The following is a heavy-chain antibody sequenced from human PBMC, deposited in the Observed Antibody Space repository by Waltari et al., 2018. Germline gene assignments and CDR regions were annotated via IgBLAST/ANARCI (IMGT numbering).Heavy chain of an antibody. CDR3: ARDPLYGSYEFDC. CDR2: ISWNSDYI. J-gene: IGHJ4*02. CDR1: GFTLDNYA. Sequence: EVQLVESGGGLVQPGRSLRLSCAASGFTLDNYAMHWVRQAPGKGLEWVSGISWNSDYIGYADSVKGRFTISRDKIFVSLQMSSLRAEDTALYYCARDPLYGSYEFDCWGQGTLVTVSS. D-gene: IGHD1-26*01. V-gene: IGHV3-9*01.